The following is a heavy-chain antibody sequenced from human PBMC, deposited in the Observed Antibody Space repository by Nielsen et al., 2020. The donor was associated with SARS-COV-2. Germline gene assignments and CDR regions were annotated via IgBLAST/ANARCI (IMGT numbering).Heavy chain of an antibody. V-gene: IGHV7-4-1*02. D-gene: IGHD3-10*01. CDR1: GYTFTSYD. Sequence: SVKVSCKASGYTFTSYDINWVRQATGQGLEWMGWINTNTGNPTYAQGFTGRFVFSLDTSVSTAYLQISSLKAEDTAVYYCARPRYYYGSGSYYYYYGMDVWGQGTTVTVSS. CDR2: INTNTGNP. J-gene: IGHJ6*02. CDR3: ARPRYYYGSGSYYYYYGMDV.